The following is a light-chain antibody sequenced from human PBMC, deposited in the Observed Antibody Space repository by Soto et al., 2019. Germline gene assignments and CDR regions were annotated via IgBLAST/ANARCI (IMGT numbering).Light chain of an antibody. Sequence: SYELTQPPSVSVAPGQTARITCGGNNIGSKSVHWYQQKPGQAPVLVVYHDSDRPSGIPERFSGSNSGNTATLTISRVEAGDEADYYCQVWDSSSDPPYVFGTGTKV. CDR2: HDS. V-gene: IGLV3-21*02. J-gene: IGLJ1*01. CDR3: QVWDSSSDPPYV. CDR1: NIGSKS.